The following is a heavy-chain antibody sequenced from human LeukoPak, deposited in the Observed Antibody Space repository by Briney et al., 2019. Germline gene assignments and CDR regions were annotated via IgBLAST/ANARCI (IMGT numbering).Heavy chain of an antibody. CDR3: ARLPLDYYDSSGYNFDY. J-gene: IGHJ4*02. D-gene: IGHD3-22*01. V-gene: IGHV4-38-2*01. Sequence: SETLSLTCGVSGYSISRGYYWAWIRQPPGKGLEWIGTIYHIGSTYYTPSLGSRVTISVDTSKNEFSLNLKSVTAADTAVYYCARLPLDYYDSSGYNFDYWGQGTLVTVSS. CDR1: GYSISRGYY. CDR2: IYHIGST.